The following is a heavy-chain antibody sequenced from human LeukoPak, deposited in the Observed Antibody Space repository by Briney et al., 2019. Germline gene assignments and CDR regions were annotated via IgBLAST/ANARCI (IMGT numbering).Heavy chain of an antibody. CDR2: ISSSSSYI. CDR1: GFTFGDYA. Sequence: GGSLRLSCTASGFTFGDYAMSWVRQAPGKGLEWVSSISSSSSYIYYADSVKGRFTISRDNAKNSLYLQMNSLRAEDTAVYYCARDVDFWSGRYYFDYWGQGTLVTVSS. J-gene: IGHJ4*02. CDR3: ARDVDFWSGRYYFDY. V-gene: IGHV3-21*01. D-gene: IGHD3-3*01.